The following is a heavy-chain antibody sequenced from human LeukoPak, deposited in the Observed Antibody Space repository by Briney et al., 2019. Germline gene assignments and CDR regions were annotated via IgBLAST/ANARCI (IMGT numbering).Heavy chain of an antibody. V-gene: IGHV3-23*01. CDR3: ARDPSSWYYYYMDV. D-gene: IGHD6-13*01. Sequence: HPGGSLRLSCAASGFSFSSYAMAWVRQAPGKGLEWVSTISGSGGSTYYPDSVKGRFTISRDNSKNTLSLQMNSLRAEDTAVYYCARDPSSWYYYYMDVWGKGTTVTVSS. CDR2: ISGSGGST. J-gene: IGHJ6*03. CDR1: GFSFSSYA.